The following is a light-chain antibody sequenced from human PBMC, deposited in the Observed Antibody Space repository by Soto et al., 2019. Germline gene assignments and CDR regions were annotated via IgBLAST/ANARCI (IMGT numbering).Light chain of an antibody. CDR2: LNRDGSH. CDR1: SGHSNYA. CDR3: QTWGTGIVI. V-gene: IGLV4-69*01. Sequence: QAVVTQSPSASASLGASVKLTCTLSSGHSNYAIAWHQQQPDKGPRYLMKLNRDGSHSKGDGIPNRFSGSSSGAERYLTISSLQSEDEADYYCQTWGTGIVIFGGGTKLTVL. J-gene: IGLJ2*01.